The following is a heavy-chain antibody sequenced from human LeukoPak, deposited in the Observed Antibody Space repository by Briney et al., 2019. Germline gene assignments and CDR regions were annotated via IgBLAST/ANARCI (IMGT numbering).Heavy chain of an antibody. D-gene: IGHD6-13*01. J-gene: IGHJ4*02. CDR1: GGSISSGNYY. CDR2: IYTRGST. Sequence: PSETLSLTCTVSGGSISSGNYYWSWIRQPAGKGLEWIGRIYTRGSTKYTPSLKSRVTMSVDTSKNQFSLKLSSVTAADTAVYYCARVTGYRIEDYFDYWGQGTLVTVSS. V-gene: IGHV4-61*02. CDR3: ARVTGYRIEDYFDY.